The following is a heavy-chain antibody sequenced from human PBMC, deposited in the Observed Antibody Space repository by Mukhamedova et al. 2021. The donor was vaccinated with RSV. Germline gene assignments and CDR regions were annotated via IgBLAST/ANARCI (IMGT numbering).Heavy chain of an antibody. D-gene: IGHD1-26*01. Sequence: SSGINAEYMGRQPPGKGLEWIGYIYYSGSTNYNPSLKSRATISVDTSKNQFSLKLSSVTAADTAVYYCARGIEGGHFDYWGQGTLVTVSS. CDR2: IYYSGST. V-gene: IGHV4-61*01. CDR1: SSGINA. J-gene: IGHJ4*02. CDR3: ARGIEGGHFDY.